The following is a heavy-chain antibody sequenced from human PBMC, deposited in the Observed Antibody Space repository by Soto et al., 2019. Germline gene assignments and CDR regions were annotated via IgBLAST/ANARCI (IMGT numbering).Heavy chain of an antibody. D-gene: IGHD5-12*01. V-gene: IGHV1-45*02. J-gene: IGHJ5*02. CDR2: ITPFNGNT. Sequence: ASLKVSCKASGYTFTYRYLHWVRQAPGQALEWMGWITPFNGNTNYAQKFQDRVTITRDRSMSTAYMELSSLRSEDTAMYYCAAAGSGYSGYEFWFDPWGQGTLVTVSS. CDR3: AAAGSGYSGYEFWFDP. CDR1: GYTFTYRY.